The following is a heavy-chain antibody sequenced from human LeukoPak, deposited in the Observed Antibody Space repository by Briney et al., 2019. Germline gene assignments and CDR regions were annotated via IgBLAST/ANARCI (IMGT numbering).Heavy chain of an antibody. D-gene: IGHD1-26*01. CDR3: ARAISGSYSLDAFDI. V-gene: IGHV3-21*01. Sequence: PGGSPRLSCAASGFTFSSYSMNWVRQAPGKGLEWVSSISSSSSYIYYADSVKGRFTISRDNAKNSLYLQMNSLRAEDTAVYYCARAISGSYSLDAFDIWGQGTMVTVSS. CDR1: GFTFSSYS. CDR2: ISSSSSYI. J-gene: IGHJ3*02.